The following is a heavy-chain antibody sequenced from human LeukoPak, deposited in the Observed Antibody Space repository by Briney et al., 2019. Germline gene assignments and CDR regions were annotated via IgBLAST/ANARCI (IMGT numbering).Heavy chain of an antibody. CDR2: IKPDGSDK. V-gene: IGHV3-7*01. CDR1: GFMFSNYW. J-gene: IGHJ3*01. Sequence: PGRSLRLSCAASGFMFSNYWMNWVRQAPGKVLEWVANIKPDGSDKYSLDYIKGRFTLSRANAKNSLFLQLSSLRSEDTAVYFCARVDDDLDAFDLWGQGTLVTVSS. CDR3: ARVDDDLDAFDL. D-gene: IGHD3-3*01.